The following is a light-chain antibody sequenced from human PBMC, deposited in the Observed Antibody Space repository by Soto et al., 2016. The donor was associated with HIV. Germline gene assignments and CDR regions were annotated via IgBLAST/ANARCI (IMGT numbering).Light chain of an antibody. CDR3: QVWDGESNSWV. Sequence: SYELTQPPSVSVTPGQTARITCGGSNIGGKSVHWYQQWPGQAPFLVIYADSDRPSEIPERFSGSNSGNTAILTIDTAEVGDEADFYCQVWDGESNSWVFGGGTKLTVL. CDR2: ADS. J-gene: IGLJ3*02. CDR1: NIGGKS. V-gene: IGLV3-21*02.